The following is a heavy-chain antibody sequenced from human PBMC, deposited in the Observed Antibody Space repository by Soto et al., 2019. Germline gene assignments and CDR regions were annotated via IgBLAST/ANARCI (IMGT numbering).Heavy chain of an antibody. CDR1: GYTFTGYY. CDR3: ARGHRYSSEDNWFDP. CDR2: INPNSGGT. V-gene: IGHV1-2*04. J-gene: IGHJ5*02. D-gene: IGHD6-19*01. Sequence: ASVKVSCKASGYTFTGYYMHWVRQAPGQGLEWMGWINPNSGGTNYAQKFQGWVTMTRDTSISTAYMELSRLRSDDTAVYYCARGHRYSSEDNWFDPWGQGTLVTVSS.